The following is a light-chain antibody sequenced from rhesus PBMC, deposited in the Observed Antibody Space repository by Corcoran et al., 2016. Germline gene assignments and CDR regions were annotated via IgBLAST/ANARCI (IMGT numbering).Light chain of an antibody. V-gene: IGKV3-53*01. Sequence: QVMLTQSPATLSLSPGERATLSCRASQSVTNYLAWYQQQPGQAPRLLIYDASSRAAGVPDRFSGSGSGTEFTLTISSLEPEDFAVYYCQKYSNSPFTFGPGTKLDIK. CDR2: DAS. J-gene: IGKJ3*01. CDR1: QSVTNY. CDR3: QKYSNSPFT.